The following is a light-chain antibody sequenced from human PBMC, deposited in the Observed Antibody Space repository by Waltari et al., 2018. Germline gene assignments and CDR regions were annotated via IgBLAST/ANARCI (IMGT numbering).Light chain of an antibody. CDR1: SSDVGGYNY. CDR3: SSYTSSSPVV. CDR2: DVS. Sequence: QSALTQPASVSGSPGQSITISCTGTSSDVGGYNYVSWYQQHPGKAPHLLIFDVSKRPSGVSNRFAGSRSGNTASLTISGLQAEDEADYYCSSYTSSSPVVFGGGTKLTVL. J-gene: IGLJ2*01. V-gene: IGLV2-14*01.